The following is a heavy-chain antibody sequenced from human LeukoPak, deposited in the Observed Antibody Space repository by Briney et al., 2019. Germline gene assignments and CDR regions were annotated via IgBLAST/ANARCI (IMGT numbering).Heavy chain of an antibody. J-gene: IGHJ4*02. CDR1: GFTFRTYA. CDR3: ARVNYGLDY. D-gene: IGHD3-10*01. Sequence: PGGSLRLSCAASGFTFRTYAMSWVRQAPGKELEWVSYISSSGSTIYYADSVKGRFTISRDNAKNSLYLQMNSLRAEDTAVYYCARVNYGLDYWGQGTLVTVSS. CDR2: ISSSGSTI. V-gene: IGHV3-11*01.